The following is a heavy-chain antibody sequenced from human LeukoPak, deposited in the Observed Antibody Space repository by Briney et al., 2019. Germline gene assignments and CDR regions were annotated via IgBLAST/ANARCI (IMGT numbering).Heavy chain of an antibody. Sequence: GGSLRLSCAASGFTFSSYSMNWVRQAPGKGLEWVSSISSSSSSYIYYADSVKGRFTISRDNAKNSLYLQMNSLRAEDTAVYYCARDFGTYYYDSSGYYPWGQGTLVTVSS. CDR2: ISSSSSSYI. CDR3: ARDFGTYYYDSSGYYP. J-gene: IGHJ5*02. V-gene: IGHV3-21*01. D-gene: IGHD3-22*01. CDR1: GFTFSSYS.